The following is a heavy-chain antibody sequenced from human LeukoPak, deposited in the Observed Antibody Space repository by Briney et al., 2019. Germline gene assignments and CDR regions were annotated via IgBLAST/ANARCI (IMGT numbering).Heavy chain of an antibody. J-gene: IGHJ6*03. V-gene: IGHV1-2*02. Sequence: ASVKVSCKASGYTFTVYYMHWVRQAPGQGLEWMGWINPNSGGTNYAQKFQGRVTMTRNTSISTAYMELSSLRSEDTAVYYCARALAWGGSSYSYYYMDVWDKGTTVTVSS. CDR3: ARALAWGGSSYSYYYMDV. CDR1: GYTFTVYY. D-gene: IGHD1-26*01. CDR2: INPNSGGT.